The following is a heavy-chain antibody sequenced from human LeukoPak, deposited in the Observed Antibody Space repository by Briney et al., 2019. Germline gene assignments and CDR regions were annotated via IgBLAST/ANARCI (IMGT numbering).Heavy chain of an antibody. V-gene: IGHV3-30*18. CDR2: ISYDGSNK. Sequence: GRSLRLSCAASGFTFSSYGMHWVRQAPGKGLEWVAVISYDGSNKYYADSVKGRFTISRDNSKNTLYLQMNSLRAEDTAVYYCAKVAPSPARARYYYGSGKVGGYFDLWGRGTLVTVSS. CDR3: AKVAPSPARARYYYGSGKVGGYFDL. J-gene: IGHJ2*01. D-gene: IGHD3-10*01. CDR1: GFTFSSYG.